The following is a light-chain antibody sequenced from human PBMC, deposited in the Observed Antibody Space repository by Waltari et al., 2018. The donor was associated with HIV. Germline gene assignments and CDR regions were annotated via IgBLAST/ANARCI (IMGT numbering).Light chain of an antibody. CDR1: DTVVSNY. J-gene: IGKJ1*01. CDR3: HQYGSSPRT. V-gene: IGKV3-20*01. Sequence: EIVLTQSPGTLSLSPGERATLSCTASDTVVSNYLAWYRQTPGQAPSLLIYAASRRATGIPDRCSASGSGTDFTLTISRLEPEDFAVYYCHQYGSSPRTFGPLTNVEI. CDR2: AAS.